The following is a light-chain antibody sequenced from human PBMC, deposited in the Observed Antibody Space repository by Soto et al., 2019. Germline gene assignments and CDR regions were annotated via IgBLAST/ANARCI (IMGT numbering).Light chain of an antibody. CDR2: EAS. J-gene: IGKJ1*01. Sequence: EILLTQSPGTLSLSPGERATLSCRASQSVSSSSLAWYQQNPGQAPRLLIYEASSRATGIPDRFSGSGSGTDFTLTISRLEPEDFAVYYCQQYRTFGQGTKVDIK. CDR3: QQYRT. V-gene: IGKV3-20*01. CDR1: QSVSSSS.